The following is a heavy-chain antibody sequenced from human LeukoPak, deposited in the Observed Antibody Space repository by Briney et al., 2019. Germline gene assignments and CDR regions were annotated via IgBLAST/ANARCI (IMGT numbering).Heavy chain of an antibody. CDR1: GFTFSSYG. J-gene: IGHJ4*02. CDR3: ARAPHYGDYHDY. D-gene: IGHD4-17*01. CDR2: IKQDGSEK. V-gene: IGHV3-7*01. Sequence: GRSLRLSCAASGFTFSSYGMHWVRQAPGKGLEWVANIKQDGSEKYYVDSVKGRFTISRDNAKNSLYLQMIGLRAEDTAVYYCARAPHYGDYHDYWGQGTLVTVSS.